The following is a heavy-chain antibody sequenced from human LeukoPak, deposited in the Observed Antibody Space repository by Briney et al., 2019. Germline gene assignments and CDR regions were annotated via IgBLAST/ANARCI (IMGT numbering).Heavy chain of an antibody. V-gene: IGHV3-48*01. Sequence: GGSLRLSCAASGFTFSSYSMNWVRQAPGKGLEWISYISSSSSTIYYADSVKGRFTISRDNSKDTLYLQMDSLRAEDTAVYYCARIYGDPDYWGQGTLVTVSS. CDR2: ISSSSSTI. CDR3: ARIYGDPDY. D-gene: IGHD4-17*01. CDR1: GFTFSSYS. J-gene: IGHJ4*02.